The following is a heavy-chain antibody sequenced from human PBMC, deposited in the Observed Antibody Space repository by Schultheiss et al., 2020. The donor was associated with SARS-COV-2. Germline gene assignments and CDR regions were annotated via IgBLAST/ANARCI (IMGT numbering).Heavy chain of an antibody. CDR3: ARGHYYYGMDV. CDR1: GYTFTGYY. CDR2: INPNSGGT. J-gene: IGHJ6*02. V-gene: IGHV1-2*06. Sequence: ASVKVSCKASGYTFTGYYMYWVRQAPGQGLEWMGRINPNSGGTDYAQRFQGRVAMTRDTSISTAYMELSRLRSDDTAVYYCARGHYYYGMDVWGQGTTVTVSS.